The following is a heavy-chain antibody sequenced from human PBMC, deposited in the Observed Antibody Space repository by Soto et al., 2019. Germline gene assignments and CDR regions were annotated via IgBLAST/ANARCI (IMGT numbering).Heavy chain of an antibody. Sequence: GGSLRLSCAASGFTVSSNYMSWVRQAPGKGLEWVSVIYSGGSTYYADSVKGRFTISRDNSKNTLYLHMNSLRAEDTAVYYCARDTGYCSSTSCLDYGMDVWGQGTTVTVSS. CDR1: GFTVSSNY. CDR3: ARDTGYCSSTSCLDYGMDV. V-gene: IGHV3-53*01. D-gene: IGHD2-2*03. J-gene: IGHJ6*02. CDR2: IYSGGST.